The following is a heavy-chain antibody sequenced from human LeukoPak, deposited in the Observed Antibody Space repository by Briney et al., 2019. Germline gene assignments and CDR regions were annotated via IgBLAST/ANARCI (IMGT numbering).Heavy chain of an antibody. CDR1: GYTLTELS. J-gene: IGHJ6*04. V-gene: IGHV1-24*01. D-gene: IGHD6-19*01. Sequence: ASVKVSCKVSGYTLTELSMHWVRQAPGKGLEWMGGFDPEDGETIYAQKFQGRVTMTEDTSTDTAYMELSSLRSEDTAVYYCATGEGSGVYYYYGMDVWGKGTTVTVSS. CDR3: ATGEGSGVYYYYGMDV. CDR2: FDPEDGET.